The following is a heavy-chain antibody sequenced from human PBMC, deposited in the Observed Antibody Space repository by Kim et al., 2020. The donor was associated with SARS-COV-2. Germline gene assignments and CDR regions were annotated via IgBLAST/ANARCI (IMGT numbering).Heavy chain of an antibody. V-gene: IGHV3-48*03. D-gene: IGHD5-12*01. CDR3: AVEMATYYYYYYGMDV. Sequence: GGSLRLSCAASGFTFSSYEMNWVRQAPGKGLEWVSYISSSGSTIYYADSVKGRFTISRDNAKNSLYLQMNSLRAEDTAVYYCAVEMATYYYYYYGMDVWCQGTTVTVSS. J-gene: IGHJ6*02. CDR1: GFTFSSYE. CDR2: ISSSGSTI.